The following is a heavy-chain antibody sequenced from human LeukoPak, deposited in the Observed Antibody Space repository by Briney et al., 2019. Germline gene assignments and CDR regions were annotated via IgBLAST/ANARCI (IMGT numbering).Heavy chain of an antibody. CDR1: GGTFSSYA. J-gene: IGHJ4*02. D-gene: IGHD3-3*01. CDR2: IIPIFGTA. Sequence: SVKVSCKASGGTFSSYAISWVRQAPGQGLEWMGGIIPIFGTANYAQKFQGRVTITADKSTSTAYMELSSLRSEDTAVYYCAANKRSGYYTYYFDYWGQGTLVTVSS. V-gene: IGHV1-69*06. CDR3: AANKRSGYYTYYFDY.